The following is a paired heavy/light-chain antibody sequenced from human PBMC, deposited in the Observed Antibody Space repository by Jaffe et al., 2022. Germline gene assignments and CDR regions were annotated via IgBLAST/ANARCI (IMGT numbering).Heavy chain of an antibody. CDR1: NGSINNSPYY. V-gene: IGHV4-39*01. CDR3: ATPGVDTVMGFRD. D-gene: IGHD5-18*01. CDR2: IYDSGST. J-gene: IGHJ4*02. Sequence: QLQLQESGPRLVKPSETLSLTCFVSNGSINNSPYYWGWIRQPPGKSLEWIGNIYDSGSTFYNPSLKSRATISVDTTENKFSLILRSVSAADTARYYCATPGVDTVMGFRDWGQGTLVTVSS.
Light chain of an antibody. J-gene: IGLJ3*02. Sequence: SYDLTQPSSVSVAPGQTARITCGGNNIGLESVLWYQQRPGRAPILVVQDDGDRPSGIPDRFSASSSGNTATLTISRVEAGDEADYYCQVWKSNSGHPIWVFGGGTKVTVL. CDR1: NIGLES. CDR3: QVWKSNSGHPIWV. V-gene: IGLV3-21*02. CDR2: DDG.